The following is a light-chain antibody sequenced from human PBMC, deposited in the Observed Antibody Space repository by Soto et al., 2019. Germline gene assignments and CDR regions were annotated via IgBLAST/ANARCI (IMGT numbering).Light chain of an antibody. CDR2: LGS. V-gene: IGKV2-28*01. CDR1: QSLLHSNGYNY. J-gene: IGKJ4*01. CDR3: MQALQTPPF. Sequence: DIVMTQSPLSLPVTPGEPASISCRSSQSLLHSNGYNYLDWYLQKPGQSPQLLIYLGSNRASGVPDRFSGSGSGTDFTLKISRVEAEDVGVYYCMQALQTPPFFGGGIKVEIK.